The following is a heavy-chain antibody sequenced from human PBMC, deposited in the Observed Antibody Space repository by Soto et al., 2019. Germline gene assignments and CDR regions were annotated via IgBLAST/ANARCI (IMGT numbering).Heavy chain of an antibody. J-gene: IGHJ4*02. Sequence: QVQLQQWGAGLLKPSETLSLTCAVYGGSFSGYYWSWIRQPPGKGLEWIGEINHSGSTNYNPSLKSRLTISVDTSKNQFSLKLSSVTAADTAVYYCAREGYCSGGSCYSRTLDYWGQGTLVTGSS. CDR2: INHSGST. D-gene: IGHD2-15*01. CDR1: GGSFSGYY. V-gene: IGHV4-34*01. CDR3: AREGYCSGGSCYSRTLDY.